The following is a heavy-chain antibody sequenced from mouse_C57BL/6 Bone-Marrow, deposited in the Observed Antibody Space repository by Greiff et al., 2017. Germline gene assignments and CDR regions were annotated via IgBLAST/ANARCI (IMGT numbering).Heavy chain of an antibody. Sequence: EVKLVESGGGLVKPGGSLKLSCAASGFTFSDYGMHWVRQAPEKGLEWVAYISSGSSTIYYADTVKGRFTISRDNAKNTLFLQMTSLRSEDTAMYYCARRSPSEGYFDVWGTGTTVTVSS. CDR3: ARRSPSEGYFDV. CDR2: ISSGSSTI. J-gene: IGHJ1*03. V-gene: IGHV5-17*01. CDR1: GFTFSDYG.